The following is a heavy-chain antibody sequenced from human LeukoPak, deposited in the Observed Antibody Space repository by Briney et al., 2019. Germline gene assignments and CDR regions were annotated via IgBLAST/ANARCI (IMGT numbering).Heavy chain of an antibody. Sequence: GGSLRLSCAASGFTFSSYSMNWVRQAPGKGLEWVSSISSSSSYIYYADSVKDRFTISRDNAKNSLYLQMNSLRAEDTAVYYCARDPVATITPFDYWGQGTLVTVSS. CDR3: ARDPVATITPFDY. CDR2: ISSSSSYI. D-gene: IGHD5-12*01. V-gene: IGHV3-21*01. CDR1: GFTFSSYS. J-gene: IGHJ4*02.